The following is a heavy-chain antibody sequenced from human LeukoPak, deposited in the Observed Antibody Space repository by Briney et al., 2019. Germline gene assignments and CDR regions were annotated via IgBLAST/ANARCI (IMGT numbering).Heavy chain of an antibody. CDR3: AKDKYNFWSGSNYYYMDV. Sequence: GGSLRLSCAASGFTFSSYAMSWVRQAPGKGLEWVSAISGGAGSTYYADSVKGRFTISRDNSKNTLYLQMNSLRAEDTAVYYCAKDKYNFWSGSNYYYMDVWGKGTTVTVSS. J-gene: IGHJ6*03. CDR1: GFTFSSYA. CDR2: ISGGAGST. V-gene: IGHV3-23*01. D-gene: IGHD3-3*01.